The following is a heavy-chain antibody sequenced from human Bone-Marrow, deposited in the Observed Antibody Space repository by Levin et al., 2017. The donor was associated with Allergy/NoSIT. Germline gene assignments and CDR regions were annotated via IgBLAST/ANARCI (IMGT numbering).Heavy chain of an antibody. CDR1: GFNFKTAW. CDR2: IQSRADGGAT. V-gene: IGHV3-15*07. D-gene: IGHD1-26*01. Sequence: GESLKISCAASGFNFKTAWMNWVRQSPGTGPEWVARIQSRADGGATEYAAPVEGRFTITRDDLQAMLYLQLTSLQIEDSGVYCCVAVPGCGASLDHWGQGTLLTVSS. J-gene: IGHJ4*02. CDR3: VAVPGCGASLDH.